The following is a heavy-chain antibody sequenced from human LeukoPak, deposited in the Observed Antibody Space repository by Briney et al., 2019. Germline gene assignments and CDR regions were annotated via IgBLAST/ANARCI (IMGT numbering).Heavy chain of an antibody. J-gene: IGHJ3*02. D-gene: IGHD2-2*01. CDR1: GGSFSGYY. V-gene: IGHV4-34*01. CDR2: INHSGST. Sequence: SETLSLTCAVYGGSFSGYYWSWIRQPPGKGLEWIGEINHSGSTNYNPSLKSRVTISVDTSKNQFSLKLSSVTAADTAVYYCARLGRGAPAAIRALWNAFDIWGQGTMVTVSS. CDR3: ARLGRGAPAAIRALWNAFDI.